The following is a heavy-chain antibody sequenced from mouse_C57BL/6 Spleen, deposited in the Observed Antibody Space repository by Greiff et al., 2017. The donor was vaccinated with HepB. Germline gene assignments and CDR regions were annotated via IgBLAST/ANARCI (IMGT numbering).Heavy chain of an antibody. CDR1: GFNIKDYY. Sequence: VQLQQSGAELVKPGASVKLSCTASGFNIKDYYMHWVKQRNEQGLEWIGRIDPADGETKYAPKFQGKSTITADPSSNTAYLQLSSLTSEDTAVYYCARGGVPSWFAYWGQGTLVTVSA. CDR3: ARGGVPSWFAY. J-gene: IGHJ3*01. CDR2: IDPADGET. D-gene: IGHD5-1*01. V-gene: IGHV14-2*01.